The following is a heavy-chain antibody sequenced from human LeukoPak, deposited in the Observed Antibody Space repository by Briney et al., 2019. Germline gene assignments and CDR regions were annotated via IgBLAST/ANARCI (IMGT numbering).Heavy chain of an antibody. CDR3: ARVNSALVVSSEGSWAGSLGFDH. CDR1: GIPFSNYT. J-gene: IGHJ4*02. Sequence: PGGSLRLSCAASGIPFSNYTLTWVRQAPGKGLVWDSSISGSSRYIHYSDSVRGRFSISRDSAKNSVYLQMDSLTADDTAVYYCARVNSALVVSSEGSWAGSLGFDHWGQGILVIVSS. V-gene: IGHV3-21*06. D-gene: IGHD3-22*01. CDR2: ISGSSRYI.